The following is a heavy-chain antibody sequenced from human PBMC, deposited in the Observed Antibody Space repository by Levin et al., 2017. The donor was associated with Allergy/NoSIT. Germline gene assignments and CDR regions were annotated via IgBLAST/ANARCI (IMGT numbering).Heavy chain of an antibody. J-gene: IGHJ5*02. Sequence: GESLKISCAASGFTFSSYSMNWVRQAPGKGLEWVSSISSSSSYIYYADSVKGRFTISRDNAKNSLYLQMNSLRAEDTAVYYCARDGMIAARAYNWFDPWGQGTLVTVSS. V-gene: IGHV3-21*01. CDR2: ISSSSSYI. CDR1: GFTFSSYS. D-gene: IGHD6-6*01. CDR3: ARDGMIAARAYNWFDP.